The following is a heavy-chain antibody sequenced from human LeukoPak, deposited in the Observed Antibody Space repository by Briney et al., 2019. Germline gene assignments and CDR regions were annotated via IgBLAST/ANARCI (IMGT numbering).Heavy chain of an antibody. Sequence: SETLSLTCTVSGGSISSSSYYWGWIRQPPGKGLEYIGSIYYSGSTYYNPSLKSRVTISVATSKNQFSLKLSSVTAADTAVYYCARRGGYCSGVSCLSWFDPWGQGTLVTVFS. CDR1: GGSISSSSYY. D-gene: IGHD2-15*01. CDR2: IYYSGST. J-gene: IGHJ5*02. CDR3: ARRGGYCSGVSCLSWFDP. V-gene: IGHV4-39*01.